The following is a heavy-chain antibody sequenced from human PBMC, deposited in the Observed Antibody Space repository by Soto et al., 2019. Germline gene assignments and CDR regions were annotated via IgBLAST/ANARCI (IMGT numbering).Heavy chain of an antibody. CDR2: IYYSGST. CDR1: GGSISSGGYY. Sequence: SETLSLTCTVSGGSISSGGYYWSWIRQHPGKGLEWIGYIYYSGSTYYNPSLKSRVTISVDTSKNQFSLKLSSVTAADTAVYYCARGRGYSYGTGWFDPWGQGTLVTVSS. D-gene: IGHD5-18*01. CDR3: ARGRGYSYGTGWFDP. J-gene: IGHJ5*02. V-gene: IGHV4-31*03.